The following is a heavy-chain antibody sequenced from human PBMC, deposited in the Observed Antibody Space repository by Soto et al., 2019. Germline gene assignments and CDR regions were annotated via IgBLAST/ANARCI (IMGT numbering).Heavy chain of an antibody. J-gene: IGHJ5*01. CDR1: GYTFTSYG. Sequence: GASVKVSCKASGYTFTSYGISWVRQAPGQGLEWMGWISAYNGNTNYAQKLQGRVTMTTDTSTSTAYMELRSLRFDVTEVDYWTRAMVTAFVSWGQGTLDTGTS. V-gene: IGHV1-18*01. CDR2: ISAYNGNT. D-gene: IGHD5-18*01. CDR3: TRAMVTAFVS.